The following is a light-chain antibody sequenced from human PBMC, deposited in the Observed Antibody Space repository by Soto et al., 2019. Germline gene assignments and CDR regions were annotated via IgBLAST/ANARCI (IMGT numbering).Light chain of an antibody. CDR2: EVS. CDR1: SSDVGGYNY. Sequence: QSALTQPPSESRSPGQSVTISCTGTSSDVGGYNYVSWYQQHPGKAPKLMIYEVSKRPSGVPDRFSGSKSGNTASLTVSGLQAEDETDYYCSSYAGSNNLVFGGGTKVTVL. V-gene: IGLV2-8*01. CDR3: SSYAGSNNLV. J-gene: IGLJ3*02.